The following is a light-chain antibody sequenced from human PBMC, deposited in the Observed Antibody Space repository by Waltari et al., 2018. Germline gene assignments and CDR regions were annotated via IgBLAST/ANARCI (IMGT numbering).Light chain of an antibody. V-gene: IGKV1-39*01. CDR2: AAS. CDR1: HSITIY. Sequence: DIKMTQSPSSLSASVGDSVTITCRASHSITIYLNWYQQKPGKAPNLLIYAASSLQSGVPSRFSGSGSGTEFTLTISSLRPEDFATYYCQQTNTVPLTFGGGTKVEIK. CDR3: QQTNTVPLT. J-gene: IGKJ4*01.